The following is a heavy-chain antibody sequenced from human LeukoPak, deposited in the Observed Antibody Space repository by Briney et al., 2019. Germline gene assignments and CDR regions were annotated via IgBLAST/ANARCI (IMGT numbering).Heavy chain of an antibody. Sequence: GGSLRLSCAVSGLTFSNYAMSWVRQAPGKGLEWVSDISGSGTYTYYADPVKGRFTISRDNSKNTLYLQMNSLRAEDTAVYFCAKAPVTSCRGAYCYPFDSWGQGTLVTVSS. V-gene: IGHV3-23*01. CDR3: AKAPVTSCRGAYCYPFDS. D-gene: IGHD2-15*01. J-gene: IGHJ4*02. CDR1: GLTFSNYA. CDR2: ISGSGTYT.